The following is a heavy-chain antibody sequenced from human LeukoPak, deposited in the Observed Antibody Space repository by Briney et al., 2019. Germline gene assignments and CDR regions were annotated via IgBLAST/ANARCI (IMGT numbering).Heavy chain of an antibody. CDR1: GFTFSSYA. D-gene: IGHD3-3*01. CDR3: AKQIFGVVIMTYFDY. Sequence: PVGSLRLSCAASGFTFSSYAMSWVRQAPGKGLEWVSAISGSGGSTYYADSVKGRFTISRDNSKNTLYLQMNSLRAEDTAVYYCAKQIFGVVIMTYFDYWGQGTLVTVSS. J-gene: IGHJ4*02. CDR2: ISGSGGST. V-gene: IGHV3-23*01.